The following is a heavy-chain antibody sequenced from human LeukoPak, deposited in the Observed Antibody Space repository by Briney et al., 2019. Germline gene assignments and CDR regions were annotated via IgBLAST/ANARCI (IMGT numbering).Heavy chain of an antibody. CDR2: IYHSGST. Sequence: SETLSLTCTVSGGSISSGGYYWSWIRQPPGKGLEGIGYIYHSGSTYYNPSLKSRVTISVDRSKNQFSLKLSSVTAADTAVYYCARTGRGIVVTSTFDPWGQGTLVTVSS. CDR3: ARTGRGIVVTSTFDP. D-gene: IGHD3-22*01. V-gene: IGHV4-30-2*01. J-gene: IGHJ5*02. CDR1: GGSISSGGYY.